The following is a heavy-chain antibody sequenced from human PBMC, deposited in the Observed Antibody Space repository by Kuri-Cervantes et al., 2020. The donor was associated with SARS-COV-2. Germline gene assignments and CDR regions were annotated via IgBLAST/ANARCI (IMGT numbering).Heavy chain of an antibody. CDR3: ARGVAELRYYGMDV. CDR1: GFTFSSYA. Sequence: GGSLRLSCAASGFTFSSYAMSWVRQAPGKGLEWVAVISYDGSNKYYADSVKGRFTISRDNSKNTLYLQMNSLRAEDTAVYYCARGVAELRYYGMDVWGQGTTVTVSS. CDR2: ISYDGSNK. V-gene: IGHV3-30-3*01. J-gene: IGHJ6*02. D-gene: IGHD1-7*01.